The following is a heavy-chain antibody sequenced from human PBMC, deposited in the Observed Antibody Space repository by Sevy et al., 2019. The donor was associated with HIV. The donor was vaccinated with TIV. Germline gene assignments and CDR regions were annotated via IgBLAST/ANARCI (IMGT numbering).Heavy chain of an antibody. CDR3: ARDRDSSGYSYAFDI. Sequence: GGSLRLSYAASGFTFSSYGMRWVRQAPGKGLEWVAVIWYDGSNKYYADSVKGRFTISRDNSKNTLYLQMNSLRAEDTAVYYCARDRDSSGYSYAFDIWGQGTMVTVSS. J-gene: IGHJ3*02. CDR2: IWYDGSNK. D-gene: IGHD3-22*01. V-gene: IGHV3-33*01. CDR1: GFTFSSYG.